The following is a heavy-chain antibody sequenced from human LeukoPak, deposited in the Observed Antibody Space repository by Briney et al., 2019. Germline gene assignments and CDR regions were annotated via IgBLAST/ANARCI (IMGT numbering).Heavy chain of an antibody. Sequence: ASVKVSCKVSGYTLTELSMHWVRQAPGQGLEWMGWINPHSGDTKYAQNFQGRVTMTRDTSINTAYMDLSRLKSDDTAVYYCARGPGYYHGSGSAMDVWGKGTTVTVSS. CDR2: INPHSGDT. CDR1: GYTLTELS. D-gene: IGHD3-22*01. CDR3: ARGPGYYHGSGSAMDV. J-gene: IGHJ6*03. V-gene: IGHV1-2*02.